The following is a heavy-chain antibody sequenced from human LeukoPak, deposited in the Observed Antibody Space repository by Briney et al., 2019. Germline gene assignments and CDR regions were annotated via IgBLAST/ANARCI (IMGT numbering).Heavy chain of an antibody. CDR3: ARDLRSSGWFDI. J-gene: IGHJ5*02. D-gene: IGHD6-19*01. V-gene: IGHV4-4*07. Sequence: SETLSLACTVSGDSISSYYWSWIRQPAGKGLEWIGHVHTSGSTNYSPSLKSRVAMSVHTSKNQFSLKLSSVTAADTAIYYCARDLRSSGWFDIWGQGTLVTVSS. CDR1: GDSISSYY. CDR2: VHTSGST.